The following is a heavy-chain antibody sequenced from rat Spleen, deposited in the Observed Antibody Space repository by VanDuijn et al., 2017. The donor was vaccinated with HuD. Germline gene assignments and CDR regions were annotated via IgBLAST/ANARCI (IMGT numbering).Heavy chain of an antibody. J-gene: IGHJ3*01. CDR3: ARDGYWFAY. V-gene: IGHV2-72*01. D-gene: IGHD1-12*03. Sequence: QVQLKESGPGLMQPSETLSLTCTVSGFSLTSNGVGWVRQPLGKGLVWMGTIWAVGSTNYNSALKSRLSISRDTSKSQVYLKMSSLKTEDTATYYCARDGYWFAYWGQGTLVTVSS. CDR2: IWAVGST. CDR1: GFSLTSNG.